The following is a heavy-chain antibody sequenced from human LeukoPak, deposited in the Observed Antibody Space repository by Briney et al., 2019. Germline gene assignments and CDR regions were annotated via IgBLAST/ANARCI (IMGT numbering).Heavy chain of an antibody. CDR3: AKDRHRLHLGSGLDY. CDR2: ISGSGGST. J-gene: IGHJ4*02. CDR1: GFTFSSYA. V-gene: IGHV3-23*01. Sequence: GGSLRLSCAASGFTFSSYAMSWVRQAPGKGLEWVSAISGSGGSTYYADSVKGRFTISRDNSKNTLYLQMNSLRAEDTAVYYCAKDRHRLHLGSGLDYWGQGTLVTVSS. D-gene: IGHD2-15*01.